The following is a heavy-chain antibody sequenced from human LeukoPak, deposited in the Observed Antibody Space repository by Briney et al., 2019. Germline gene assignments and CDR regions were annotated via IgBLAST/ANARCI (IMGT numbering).Heavy chain of an antibody. CDR2: ISGSGGTT. CDR3: ATYYDFWSGYMYYFDY. Sequence: GGSLRLSCAASGFTFSSYAMSWVRQAPGKGLEWVSAISGSGGTTYYADSVKGRFTVSRDNSKNTPYLQMNSLRAEDTAVYYCATYYDFWSGYMYYFDYWGQGTLVTVSS. CDR1: GFTFSSYA. J-gene: IGHJ4*02. D-gene: IGHD3-3*01. V-gene: IGHV3-23*01.